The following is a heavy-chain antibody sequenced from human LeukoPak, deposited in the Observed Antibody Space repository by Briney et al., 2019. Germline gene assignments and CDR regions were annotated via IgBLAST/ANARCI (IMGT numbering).Heavy chain of an antibody. V-gene: IGHV3-9*01. Sequence: GGSLRLSCAASGFTFDDYAMHWVRQAPGKGLEWVSGISWNSGSIGYADSVKGRFTISRDNAKNSLYLQMNSLRAEDTALYYCAKDMHYYDSSGYYRLWGQGTLVTVSS. D-gene: IGHD3-22*01. CDR3: AKDMHYYDSSGYYRL. J-gene: IGHJ4*02. CDR2: ISWNSGSI. CDR1: GFTFDDYA.